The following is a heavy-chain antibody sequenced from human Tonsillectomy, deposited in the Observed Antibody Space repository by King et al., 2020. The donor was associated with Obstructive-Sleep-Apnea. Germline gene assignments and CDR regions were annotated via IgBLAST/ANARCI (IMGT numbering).Heavy chain of an antibody. D-gene: IGHD2-15*01. J-gene: IGHJ4*02. Sequence: QLVQSGGGVVQPGGSLRLSCVASGFTFTSYGMHWVRQAPGTGLEWAAFIRYDGSNKYYADSVKGRFTISRDNSKNTLSLQMTSLRAEDTAVYYCAKDNPTYTSLPYGVVYWGQGTLVTVSS. CDR1: GFTFTSYG. CDR3: AKDNPTYTSLPYGVVY. V-gene: IGHV3-30*02. CDR2: IRYDGSNK.